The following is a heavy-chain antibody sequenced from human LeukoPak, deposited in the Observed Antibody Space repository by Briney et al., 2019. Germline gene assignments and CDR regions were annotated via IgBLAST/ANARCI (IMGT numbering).Heavy chain of an antibody. V-gene: IGHV4-34*01. CDR1: GGSVSGYH. CDR3: ARGGPWYFDY. J-gene: IGHJ4*02. CDR2: INHSGST. Sequence: SETLSLTCTVSGGSVSGYHWSWIRQPPGKGLEWIGEINHSGSTNYNPSLKSRVTTSVDTSKNQFSLKLSSVTAADTAVYYCARGGPWYFDYWGQGTLVTVSS.